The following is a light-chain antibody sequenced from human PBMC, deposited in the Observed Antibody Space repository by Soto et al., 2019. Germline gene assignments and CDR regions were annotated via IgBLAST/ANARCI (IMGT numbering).Light chain of an antibody. CDR3: SSYTSSSTLRV. Sequence: QSALTQPASVSGSPGQSITISCTGTSSDAGGYNYVSWYQQHPGKAPKLMIYEVSNRPSGVSNRFSGSKSGNTAFLTISGLQAEDEADYYCSSYTSSSTLRVFGGGTQLTVL. V-gene: IGLV2-14*01. CDR1: SSDAGGYNY. J-gene: IGLJ2*01. CDR2: EVS.